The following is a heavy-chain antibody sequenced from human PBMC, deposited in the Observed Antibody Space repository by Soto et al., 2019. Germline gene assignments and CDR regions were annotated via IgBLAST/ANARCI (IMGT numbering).Heavy chain of an antibody. D-gene: IGHD1-1*01. CDR2: IYESGRT. V-gene: IGHV4-30-2*05. Sequence: PSETLSLTCIVSGASISTGGYSWSWIRQPPGKGPEWIGYIYESGRTYYKPSLKSRASISMDKSRNQFSVRLSSVTAADTAVYYCARHSYPDDIFDYWGQGTLVTVSS. CDR1: GASISTGGYS. J-gene: IGHJ4*02. CDR3: ARHSYPDDIFDY.